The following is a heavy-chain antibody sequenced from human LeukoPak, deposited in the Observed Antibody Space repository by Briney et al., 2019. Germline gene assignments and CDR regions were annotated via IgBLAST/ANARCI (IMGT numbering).Heavy chain of an antibody. J-gene: IGHJ4*02. CDR1: GLTFSTYA. Sequence: GGSLRLSCAASGLTFSTYAMSWVRQAPGKGLEWVSIITSSGGSTNYADSEKGRFTISRDNSKNTLYLQMNSLKPDDTAVYYCATDVTGGAISFWGQGALVTVSS. D-gene: IGHD1-14*01. CDR3: ATDVTGGAISF. CDR2: ITSSGGST. V-gene: IGHV3-23*01.